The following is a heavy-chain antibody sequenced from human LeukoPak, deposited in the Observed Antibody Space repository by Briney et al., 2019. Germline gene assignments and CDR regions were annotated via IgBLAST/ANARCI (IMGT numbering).Heavy chain of an antibody. Sequence: GGSLRLSCAASGFTFTNAWMSWVRQAPGKGLEWVGRIKSKTDGGTTDYAAPVKGRFTISRDDSKNTLYLQMNSLKTEDTAVYYCTATDCSNTSCYGWGQGTLVTVSS. V-gene: IGHV3-15*01. D-gene: IGHD2-2*01. CDR2: IKSKTDGGTT. CDR1: GFTFTNAW. J-gene: IGHJ4*02. CDR3: TATDCSNTSCYG.